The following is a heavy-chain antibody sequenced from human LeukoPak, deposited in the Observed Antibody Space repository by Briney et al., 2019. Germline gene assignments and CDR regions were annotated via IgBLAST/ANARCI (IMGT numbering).Heavy chain of an antibody. V-gene: IGHV1-8*01. D-gene: IGHD3-16*02. J-gene: IGHJ4*02. CDR2: INPNSGNT. CDR3: ARTIPDYIWGSYRRTFDY. Sequence: GASVKLSCKASGYTFTSYDIIWVRQATGQGLEWMGWINPNSGNTGYAQKFQGRVTMTRNTSISTAYMELSSLRSEDTAVYYCARTIPDYIWGSYRRTFDYWGQGTLVTVSS. CDR1: GYTFTSYD.